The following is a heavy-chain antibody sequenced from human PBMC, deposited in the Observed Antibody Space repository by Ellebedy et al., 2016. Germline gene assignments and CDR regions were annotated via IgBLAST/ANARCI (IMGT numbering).Heavy chain of an antibody. CDR3: ARERGGPRWYHFDY. J-gene: IGHJ4*02. Sequence: GESLKISXEVSGFTLSHYWMSWVRQAPGEGLEWVANMKEDGSEAYYVDSVAGRFTVARDNAKNSLFLQMNSLRAEDTAVYYCARERGGPRWYHFDYWGLGTQVTVSS. D-gene: IGHD4-23*01. V-gene: IGHV3-7*01. CDR1: GFTLSHYW. CDR2: MKEDGSEA.